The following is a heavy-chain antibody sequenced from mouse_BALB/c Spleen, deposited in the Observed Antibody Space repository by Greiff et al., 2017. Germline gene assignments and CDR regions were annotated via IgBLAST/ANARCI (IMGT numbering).Heavy chain of an antibody. D-gene: IGHD3-1*01. J-gene: IGHJ4*01. CDR1: GFTFSSYG. V-gene: IGHV5-6-3*01. Sequence: EVQLVESGGGLVQPGGSLKLSCAASGFTFSSYGMSWVRQTPDKRLELVATINSNGGSTYYPDSVKGRFTISRDNAKNTLYLQMSSLKSEDTAMYYCARDRDAMDYWGQGTSVTVSS. CDR2: INSNGGST. CDR3: ARDRDAMDY.